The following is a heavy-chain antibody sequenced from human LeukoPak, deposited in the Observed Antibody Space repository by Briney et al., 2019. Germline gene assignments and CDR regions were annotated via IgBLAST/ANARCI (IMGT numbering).Heavy chain of an antibody. Sequence: PSETLSLTCTVSGGSISSYYWSWIRQPPGKGLEWIGYIYYSGSTNYNPSLKSRVTISVDTSKNQFSLKLSSVTAADTAVYYCARESLTPPAGVLPEIVVVPAAIYAFDIWGQGTMVTVSS. CDR2: IYYSGST. V-gene: IGHV4-59*12. D-gene: IGHD2-2*01. CDR3: ARESLTPPAGVLPEIVVVPAAIYAFDI. CDR1: GGSISSYY. J-gene: IGHJ3*02.